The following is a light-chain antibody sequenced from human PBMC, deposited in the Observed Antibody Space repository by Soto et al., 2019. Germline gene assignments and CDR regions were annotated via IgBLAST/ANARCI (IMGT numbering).Light chain of an antibody. CDR2: AAS. V-gene: IGKV3-20*01. CDR3: QQYAESPIT. Sequence: EIVLTQTQCTLSLSPGEGTTRSCRASQTVKKNYLAWYQQKPGQAPRLLIYAASSRGTDIPDRFSGSGSGTDFTLSISRLEPEDLAVFYCQQYAESPITFGQRRRLEIK. CDR1: QTVKKNY. J-gene: IGKJ5*01.